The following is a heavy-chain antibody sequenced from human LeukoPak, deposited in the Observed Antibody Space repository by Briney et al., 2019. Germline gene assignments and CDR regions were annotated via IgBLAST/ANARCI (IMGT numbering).Heavy chain of an antibody. J-gene: IGHJ5*02. Sequence: GGSLRLSCAASGFTFSNYAIHWVRQAPGKGLEWVAVISYDGSNKYYADSVKGRFTIYRDNSKNTLYLQMNSLSAEDTAVYYCARDISMVRVNWFDPWGQGTLVTVSS. D-gene: IGHD3-10*01. CDR3: ARDISMVRVNWFDP. CDR2: ISYDGSNK. CDR1: GFTFSNYA. V-gene: IGHV3-30*04.